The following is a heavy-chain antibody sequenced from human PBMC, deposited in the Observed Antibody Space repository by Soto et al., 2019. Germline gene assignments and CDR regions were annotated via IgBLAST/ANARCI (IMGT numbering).Heavy chain of an antibody. J-gene: IGHJ4*02. CDR2: ISTDGRDQ. CDR3: AKAHDLAAAGYYFDY. D-gene: IGHD6-13*01. CDR1: GFTFSSYA. Sequence: QVQLVESGGGVVQPGRSLRLSCAASGFTFSSYAMHWVRQAPGKGLEWVAVISTDGRDQYHADSVKGRFTISRDNSKNTLFLQMNSLSPEDTAVYYCAKAHDLAAAGYYFDYWGQGTLVTVSS. V-gene: IGHV3-30*01.